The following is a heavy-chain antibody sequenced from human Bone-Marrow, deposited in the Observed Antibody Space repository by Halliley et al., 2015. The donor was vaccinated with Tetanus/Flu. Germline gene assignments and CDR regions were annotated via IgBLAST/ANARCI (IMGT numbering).Heavy chain of an antibody. V-gene: IGHV4-31*03. D-gene: IGHD3-10*01. J-gene: IGHJ4*02. CDR2: MFDTGST. Sequence: LSLTCTVSGGSINSGSYYWTWIRQHPGKGLEWIGYMFDTGSTYYNPSLKSRITISADTSKNQFSLRLSFVTAADTAVYYCARGEGTFWVDSWGPGTLVTVSS. CDR1: GGSINSGSYY. CDR3: ARGEGTFWVDS.